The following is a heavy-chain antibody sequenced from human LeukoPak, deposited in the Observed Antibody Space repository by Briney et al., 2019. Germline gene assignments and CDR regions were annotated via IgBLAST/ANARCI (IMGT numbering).Heavy chain of an antibody. Sequence: ASVKVSCKASGGTFSSYAISGVRQAPGQGLEWMGRIIPIFGTANNAQKFQGRVTITTDESTSTAYMELSSLRSEDTAVYYCARDRPIYYDSSGYYYFDYWGQGTLVTVSS. CDR2: IIPIFGTA. CDR1: GGTFSSYA. D-gene: IGHD3-22*01. J-gene: IGHJ4*02. V-gene: IGHV1-69*05. CDR3: ARDRPIYYDSSGYYYFDY.